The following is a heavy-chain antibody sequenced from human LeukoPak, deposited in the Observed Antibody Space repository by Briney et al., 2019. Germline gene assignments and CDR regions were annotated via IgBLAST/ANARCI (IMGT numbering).Heavy chain of an antibody. CDR3: ARGFAISTPGYFDY. Sequence: KLSQTLSLTCAISGDSVSGNRVAWNWIRQSPSRGLEWLGRTYYRSKWSNDFAPSVKSRITINPDTSKNQFSLQLSSVSPEDTAVYYCARGFAISTPGYFDYWGQGTLVTVSS. D-gene: IGHD2-15*01. V-gene: IGHV6-1*01. J-gene: IGHJ4*02. CDR2: TYYRSKWSN. CDR1: GDSVSGNRVA.